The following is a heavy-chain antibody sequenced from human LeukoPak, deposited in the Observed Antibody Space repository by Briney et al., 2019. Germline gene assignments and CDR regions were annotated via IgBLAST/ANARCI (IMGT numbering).Heavy chain of an antibody. V-gene: IGHV1-69*13. CDR3: ARDQGGATSY. CDR1: EYTFTGYY. CDR2: IIPILGTT. D-gene: IGHD1-26*01. Sequence: SVKVSCKASEYTFTGYYMHWVRQAPGQGLEWMGGIIPILGTTTYAQKLQGRVRITADESTSTTYMELSSLRAEDTAVYYCARDQGGATSYWGQGTLVTVSS. J-gene: IGHJ4*02.